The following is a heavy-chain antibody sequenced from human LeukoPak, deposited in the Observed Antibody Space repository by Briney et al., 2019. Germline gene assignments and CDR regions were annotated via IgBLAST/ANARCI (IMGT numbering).Heavy chain of an antibody. D-gene: IGHD3-22*01. Sequence: GGSLRLSYAASGFTFSDYYMSWIRQAPGQGLEWVSYISSSGRTIHYADSVKGRFTISRDNAKNSLYLEMNSLRAEDTAVYYCARDYYDSRGYYGMDVWGKGTTVTVSS. V-gene: IGHV3-11*01. J-gene: IGHJ6*04. CDR3: ARDYYDSRGYYGMDV. CDR1: GFTFSDYY. CDR2: ISSSGRTI.